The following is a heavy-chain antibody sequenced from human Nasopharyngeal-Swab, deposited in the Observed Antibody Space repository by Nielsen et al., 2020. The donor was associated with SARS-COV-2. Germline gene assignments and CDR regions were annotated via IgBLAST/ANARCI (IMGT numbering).Heavy chain of an antibody. Sequence: ASVKVSCKTSGYTFTAYYIHWVRQAPGQGLEWMGRINPNTGGTNQAQKFQGRVTMTRDTSISTAYMEVSSLRFDDTAVYYCARKLQLVRPFDSWAREPWSPSPQ. D-gene: IGHD6-13*01. CDR1: GYTFTAYY. CDR3: ARKLQLVRPFDS. CDR2: INPNTGGT. V-gene: IGHV1-2*06. J-gene: IGHJ4*02.